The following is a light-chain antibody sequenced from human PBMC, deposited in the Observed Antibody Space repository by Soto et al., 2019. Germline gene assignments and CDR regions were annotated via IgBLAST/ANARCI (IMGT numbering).Light chain of an antibody. CDR1: QDISDY. CDR2: AAS. CDR3: QNYNGPPWT. Sequence: DIQMTQSPSSLSASVGDRVTITCRASQDISDYLAWYQQKPEQVPNLLIYAASTLQAVVPSRFRGSASGTDFTLTITGLQPEDFATYYCQNYNGPPWTFGQGTKVDIK. V-gene: IGKV1-27*01. J-gene: IGKJ1*01.